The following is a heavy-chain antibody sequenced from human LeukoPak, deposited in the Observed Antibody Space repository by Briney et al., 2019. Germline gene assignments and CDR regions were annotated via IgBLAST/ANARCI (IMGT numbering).Heavy chain of an antibody. Sequence: GGSLRLARVASGFSFSSYWMSWVRQAPGKGLEWVANIKEDGRKKYYVDSVKDRFTISRDNAKNSLYLQMNSLRAEDTAVYYCARDPNCRTPSGYFDYWGQGTLVTVSS. J-gene: IGHJ4*02. CDR2: IKEDGRKK. V-gene: IGHV3-7*03. CDR1: GFSFSSYW. CDR3: ARDPNCRTPSGYFDY. D-gene: IGHD7-27*01.